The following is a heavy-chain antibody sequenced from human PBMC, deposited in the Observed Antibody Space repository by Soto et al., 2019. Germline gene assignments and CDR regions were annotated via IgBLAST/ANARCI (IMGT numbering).Heavy chain of an antibody. J-gene: IGHJ3*02. D-gene: IGHD4-17*01. V-gene: IGHV3-23*01. CDR3: AHPRGYGVFDAVDI. CDR2: ISNTGGST. CDR1: AFTFSTYA. Sequence: GGSLRLSCAASAFTFSTYAMNWVRQAPGKGLECVSAISNTGGSTFYAESVRGRFTISRDNSINTLYLQMTSLRTEDTAVYYCAHPRGYGVFDAVDIWGQGAMVTVSS.